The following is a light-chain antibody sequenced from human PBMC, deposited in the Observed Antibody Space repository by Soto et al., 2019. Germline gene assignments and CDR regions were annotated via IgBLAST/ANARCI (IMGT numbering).Light chain of an antibody. V-gene: IGKV1-5*03. CDR3: LQYNFYPYT. J-gene: IGKJ2*01. Sequence: DIQLTQSPSTLSASVGDRVTITCRASEDISRWLAWYQHKPGKAPKLLIYQASNLESGVPSRFTGSGSETEFTLNISGLPPDDFASYCCLQYNFYPYTFGQGTKLEIK. CDR1: EDISRW. CDR2: QAS.